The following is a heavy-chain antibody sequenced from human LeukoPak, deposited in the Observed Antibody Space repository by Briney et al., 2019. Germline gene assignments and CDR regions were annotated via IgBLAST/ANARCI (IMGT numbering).Heavy chain of an antibody. CDR2: IYYSGST. V-gene: IGHV4-39*01. CDR1: GGSISSSSYY. CDR3: ARIITMVRGGLNYYYYGMDV. D-gene: IGHD3-10*01. Sequence: KPSETLSLTCTVSGGSISSSSYYWGWIRQPPGKGLEWIGSIYYSGSTYYNPSLKSRVTISVDTSKNQFSLKLSSVTAADTAVYYCARIITMVRGGLNYYYYGMDVWGQGTTVTVSS. J-gene: IGHJ6*02.